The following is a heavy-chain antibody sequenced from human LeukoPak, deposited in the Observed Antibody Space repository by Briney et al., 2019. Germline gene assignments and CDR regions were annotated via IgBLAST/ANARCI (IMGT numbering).Heavy chain of an antibody. Sequence: GGSLRLSCAASGFTFSSYGMHWVRQAPGKGLEWVAVIWYDGSNKYYADSVKGRFTISGDNSKNTLYLQMNSLRAEDTAVYYCAREEIAAAGRTGSFDYWGQGTLVTVSS. CDR2: IWYDGSNK. J-gene: IGHJ4*02. CDR3: AREEIAAAGRTGSFDY. CDR1: GFTFSSYG. D-gene: IGHD6-13*01. V-gene: IGHV3-33*01.